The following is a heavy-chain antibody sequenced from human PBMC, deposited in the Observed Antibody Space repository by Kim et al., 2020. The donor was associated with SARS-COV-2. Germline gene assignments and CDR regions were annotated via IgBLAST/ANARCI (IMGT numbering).Heavy chain of an antibody. D-gene: IGHD3-10*01. J-gene: IGHJ4*02. CDR1: GFTFSSYS. V-gene: IGHV3-21*01. CDR3: ARDFVGLVYYGSV. CDR2: ISSSSSYI. Sequence: GGSLRLSCAASGFTFSSYSMNWVRQAPGKGLEWVSSISSSSSYIYYADSVKGRFTISRDNAKNSLYLQMNSLRAEDTAVYYCARDFVGLVYYGSVWGQGTLVTVSS.